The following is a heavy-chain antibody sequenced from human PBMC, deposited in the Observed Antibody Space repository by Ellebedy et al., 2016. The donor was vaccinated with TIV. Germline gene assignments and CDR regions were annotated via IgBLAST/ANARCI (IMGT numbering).Heavy chain of an antibody. V-gene: IGHV3-15*07. D-gene: IGHD5-12*01. Sequence: GESLKISCAASGLTFSEAWMNWVRQAPGKGLEWVGHIKSRANGGTADYAPPVQGRFTISRDDSKNTLYLQMNSLKTEDTAVYYCTCAPDIVATITNWFDPWGQGTLVTVSS. CDR2: IKSRANGGTA. CDR3: TCAPDIVATITNWFDP. J-gene: IGHJ5*02. CDR1: GLTFSEAW.